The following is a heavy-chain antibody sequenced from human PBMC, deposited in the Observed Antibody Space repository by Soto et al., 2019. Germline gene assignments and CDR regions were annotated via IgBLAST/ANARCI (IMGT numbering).Heavy chain of an antibody. CDR1: GGTFSSYA. D-gene: IGHD3-22*01. V-gene: IGHV1-69*12. Sequence: QVQLVQSGAEVKKPGSSVKVSCKASGGTFSSYAISWVRQAPGQGLEWMGGIIPIFGTANYAQKFQGRVTITADESTSTASMELSSLRSEDTAVYYCARASGYYYDSSGYYSIYYYGMDVWGQGTTVTVSS. CDR2: IIPIFGTA. J-gene: IGHJ6*02. CDR3: ARASGYYYDSSGYYSIYYYGMDV.